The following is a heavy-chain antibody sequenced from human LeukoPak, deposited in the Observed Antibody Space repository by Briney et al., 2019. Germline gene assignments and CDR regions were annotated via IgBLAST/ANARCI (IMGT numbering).Heavy chain of an antibody. Sequence: GESLQISCKGSGYSFTTYWIGWVRQMPGKGLEWMGIIYPGDSDTVYSPSFQGQVTFSADKSISTAYLQWSSLKASDTAIYYCARRKDYSDYTDAFDIWGQGTMVTVSS. J-gene: IGHJ3*02. D-gene: IGHD4-11*01. CDR2: IYPGDSDT. CDR3: ARRKDYSDYTDAFDI. CDR1: GYSFTTYW. V-gene: IGHV5-51*01.